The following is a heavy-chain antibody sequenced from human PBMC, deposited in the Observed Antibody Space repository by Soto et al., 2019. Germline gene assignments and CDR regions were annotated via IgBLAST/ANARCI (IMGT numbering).Heavy chain of an antibody. J-gene: IGHJ4*02. CDR1: GFTFGDYW. D-gene: IGHD3-16*01. Sequence: EVQLVESGGGLVQPGGSLRLSCVASGFTFGDYWMVWVRQAPGKGLVWVSRIKNDGSHIDYAESVRGRFTISRDNAKNTVYLQMHSLRAEHTAVYYCGRERWALGDYWGQGTLVTVSS. V-gene: IGHV3-74*01. CDR2: IKNDGSHI. CDR3: GRERWALGDY.